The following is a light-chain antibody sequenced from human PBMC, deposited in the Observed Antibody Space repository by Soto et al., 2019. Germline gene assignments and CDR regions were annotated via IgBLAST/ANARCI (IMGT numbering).Light chain of an antibody. Sequence: EIVMTQSPATLSVSPGERATLSCRASQSVSSNLAWYQQKPGHAPRLLIYGASTRATGIPTRLSGSGSGTDFTLTISSLQSEDFAVYYCQQYNNWPLTFGGGTKVEIK. J-gene: IGKJ4*01. CDR1: QSVSSN. CDR2: GAS. CDR3: QQYNNWPLT. V-gene: IGKV3-15*01.